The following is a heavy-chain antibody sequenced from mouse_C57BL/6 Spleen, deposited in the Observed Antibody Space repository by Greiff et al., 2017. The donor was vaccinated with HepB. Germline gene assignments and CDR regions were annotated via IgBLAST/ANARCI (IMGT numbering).Heavy chain of an antibody. CDR2: ISDGGSYT. D-gene: IGHD2-4*01. CDR3: AREEGYDYDGGAWFAY. V-gene: IGHV5-4*01. J-gene: IGHJ3*01. Sequence: EVMLVESGGGLVKPGGSLKLSCAASGFTFSSYAMSWVRQTPEKRLEWVATISDGGSYTYYPDNVKGRFTISRDNAKNNLYLQMSHLKSEDTAMYYCAREEGYDYDGGAWFAYWGQGTLVTVSA. CDR1: GFTFSSYA.